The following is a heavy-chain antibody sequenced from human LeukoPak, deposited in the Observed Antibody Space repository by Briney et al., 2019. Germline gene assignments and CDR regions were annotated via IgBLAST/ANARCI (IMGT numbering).Heavy chain of an antibody. Sequence: VASVKVSCKASGYTFTSYYMHWVRQAPGQGLEWMGIINPSGGSASYAQKFQGRVTMTRDTSTSTVYMELSSLRSEDTAVYYCARDPYDILSFDYWGQGTLVTVSS. V-gene: IGHV1-46*01. CDR1: GYTFTSYY. D-gene: IGHD3-9*01. CDR3: ARDPYDILSFDY. J-gene: IGHJ4*02. CDR2: INPSGGSA.